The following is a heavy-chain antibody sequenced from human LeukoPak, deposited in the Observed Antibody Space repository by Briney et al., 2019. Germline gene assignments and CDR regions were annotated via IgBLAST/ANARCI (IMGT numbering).Heavy chain of an antibody. CDR3: ARGGSPSPIRVLLRFYDY. CDR1: GGSFSGYY. V-gene: IGHV4-34*01. J-gene: IGHJ4*02. Sequence: PSETLSLTCAVYGGSFSGYYWSWIRQPPGKGLGWIGEINHSGSTNYIPSLKSRVTISVDTSKNQFSLKLSSVTAADTAVYYCARGGSPSPIRVLLRFYDYWGQGTLVTVSS. CDR2: INHSGST. D-gene: IGHD2-21*01.